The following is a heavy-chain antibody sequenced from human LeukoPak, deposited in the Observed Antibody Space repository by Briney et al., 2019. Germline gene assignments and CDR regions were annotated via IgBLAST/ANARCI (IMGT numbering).Heavy chain of an antibody. CDR1: GFTFGHSW. J-gene: IGHJ3*01. CDR2: INADGSTA. CDR3: VVVVEPPDSDGFDV. D-gene: IGHD1-14*01. Sequence: GGSLRLSCAASGFTFGHSWVHWVRQAPGKGLVWDSLINADGSTATYADSVKGRFTISRDNARNTLSLQMNSLTIEDTAVYYCVVVVEPPDSDGFDVWGQGTMITVSS. V-gene: IGHV3-74*01.